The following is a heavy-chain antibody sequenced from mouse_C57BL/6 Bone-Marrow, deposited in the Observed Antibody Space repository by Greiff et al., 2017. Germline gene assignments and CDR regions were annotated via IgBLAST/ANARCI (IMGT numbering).Heavy chain of an antibody. V-gene: IGHV10-1*01. CDR1: GFSFNTYA. Sequence: EVKVEESGGGLVQPKGSLKLSCAASGFSFNTYAMNWVRQAPGKGLEWVARIRSKSNNYATYYADSVKDRFTISRDDSESMLYLQMNNLKTEDTAMYYCVIILDWYFDVWGTGTTVTVSS. CDR2: IRSKSNNYAT. D-gene: IGHD5-1-1*01. CDR3: VIILDWYFDV. J-gene: IGHJ1*03.